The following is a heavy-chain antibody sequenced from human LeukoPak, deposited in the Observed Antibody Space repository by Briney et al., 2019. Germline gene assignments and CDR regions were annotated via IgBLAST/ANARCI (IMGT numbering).Heavy chain of an antibody. CDR2: IRYDGSNK. Sequence: GGSLRLSCEASGFTFDTFGMHWVRQAPGKGLEWVTFIRYDGSNKFYADSVKGRFTISRDNSKNTLYLQMNSLRPEDTSVYYCARVYYYGSGSYPIYYYYYYMDVWGKGTTVTVSS. J-gene: IGHJ6*03. D-gene: IGHD3-10*01. CDR1: GFTFDTFG. CDR3: ARVYYYGSGSYPIYYYYYYMDV. V-gene: IGHV3-30*02.